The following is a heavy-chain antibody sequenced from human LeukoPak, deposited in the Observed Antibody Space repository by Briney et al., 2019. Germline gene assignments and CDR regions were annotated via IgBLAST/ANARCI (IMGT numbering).Heavy chain of an antibody. J-gene: IGHJ4*02. V-gene: IGHV1-58*02. CDR1: GFTFTSSA. CDR3: AAVVGATFRIDY. Sequence: GTSVKVSCKASGFTFTSSAMQWVRQARGQRLEWIGWIVVGSGNTNYAQKFQERVTITRDMSTSTAYMELNSLRSEDTAVYYCAAVVGATFRIDYWGQGTLVTVSS. D-gene: IGHD1-26*01. CDR2: IVVGSGNT.